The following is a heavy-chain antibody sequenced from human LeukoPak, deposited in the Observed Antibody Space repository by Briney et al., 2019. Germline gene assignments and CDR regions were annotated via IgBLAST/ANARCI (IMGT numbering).Heavy chain of an antibody. D-gene: IGHD3-9*01. CDR1: GFMFYDYA. V-gene: IGHV3-9*01. J-gene: IGHJ4*02. CDR3: AKAGVFSTSPYYFDY. CDR2: ISWNSGSI. Sequence: GGSLRLSCVASGFMFYDYAMHWVRQAPGRGLEWVSGISWNSGSIGYADSVKGRFTISRDNAKNSLYLQMNSLRAEDTALYYCAKAGVFSTSPYYFDYWGQGTLVTVSS.